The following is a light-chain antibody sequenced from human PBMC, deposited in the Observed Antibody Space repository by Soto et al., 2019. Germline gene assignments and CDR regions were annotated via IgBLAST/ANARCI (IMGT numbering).Light chain of an antibody. J-gene: IGKJ1*01. CDR3: MQGSPFWT. Sequence: DVVMTQSPLSLPVTLGQPASISCRSSQSLVYSDGNTYLSWFQQRPGQSPRRLIYKVSNRDSGVPDRFSGRGSGTDFTLEISRVEAEDVGVSYCMQGSPFWTFGQGTKVEIK. CDR2: KVS. CDR1: QSLVYSDGNTY. V-gene: IGKV2-30*01.